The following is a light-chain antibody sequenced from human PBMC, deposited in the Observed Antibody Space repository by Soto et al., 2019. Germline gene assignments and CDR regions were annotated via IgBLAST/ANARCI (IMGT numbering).Light chain of an antibody. J-gene: IGKJ4*01. CDR1: QDISNY. Sequence: DIRMTQSPSSLSASVGDRVTITCQASQDISNYLNWYQQTPGKAPKLLIYDASNLETGVPSRFSGSGSGTDFTFTISSLQPEDIATYYCQQYDSLPLTFAGGTKVDI. CDR2: DAS. V-gene: IGKV1-33*01. CDR3: QQYDSLPLT.